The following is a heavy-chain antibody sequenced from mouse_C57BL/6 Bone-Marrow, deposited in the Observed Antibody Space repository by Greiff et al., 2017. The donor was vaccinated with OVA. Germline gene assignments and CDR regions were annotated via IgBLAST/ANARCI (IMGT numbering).Heavy chain of an antibody. CDR2: INSDGGST. CDR3: ARHEDDGYYLRGMDY. V-gene: IGHV5-2*01. CDR1: EYEFPSHD. D-gene: IGHD2-3*01. J-gene: IGHJ4*01. Sequence: EVQRVESGGGLVQPGESLKLSCESNEYEFPSHDMSWVRKTPEKRLELVAAINSDGGSTYYPDTMERRFIISRDNTKKTLYRQMSSLRSEDTALYYCARHEDDGYYLRGMDYWGQGTSVTVSS.